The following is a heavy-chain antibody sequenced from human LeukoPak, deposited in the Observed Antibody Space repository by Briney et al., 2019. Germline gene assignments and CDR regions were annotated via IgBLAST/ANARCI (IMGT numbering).Heavy chain of an antibody. CDR2: ISSSSSAI. CDR1: GFTFSSYS. Sequence: GGSLRLSCAASGFTFSSYSMNWVRQAPGKGLEWVSYISSSSSAIYYADSVKGRFTISRDNAKNSLYLQMNSLRAEDTAVYYCARENYDYVWGSYRSRGLDYWGQGTLVTVSS. D-gene: IGHD3-16*02. CDR3: ARENYDYVWGSYRSRGLDY. V-gene: IGHV3-48*01. J-gene: IGHJ4*02.